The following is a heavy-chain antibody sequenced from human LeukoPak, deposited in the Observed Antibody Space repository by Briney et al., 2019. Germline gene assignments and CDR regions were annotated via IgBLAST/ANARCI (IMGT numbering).Heavy chain of an antibody. CDR1: GFTFSSFW. J-gene: IGHJ4*02. Sequence: PGGSLRLSCAASGFTFSSFWMHWVRQAPGKGLVWVSRINSDGRSTNYADSVKGRFTTSRDNAKNTLYLQMNSLRAEDTAVYYCARGSGDSSGWTSYLGAWFDYWGQGTLVTVSS. V-gene: IGHV3-74*01. D-gene: IGHD6-19*01. CDR3: ARGSGDSSGWTSYLGAWFDY. CDR2: INSDGRST.